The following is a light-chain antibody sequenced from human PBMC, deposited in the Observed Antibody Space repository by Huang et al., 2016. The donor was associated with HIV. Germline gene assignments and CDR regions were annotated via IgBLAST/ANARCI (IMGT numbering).Light chain of an antibody. V-gene: IGKV2-28*01. CDR1: QSLLHSPGYHY. J-gene: IGKJ5*01. Sequence: IVITQSPLSLPVTPGEPASISCRSSQSLLHSPGYHYLDWYLQKPGQAPQLLISLSSNRASGVPDRFSGSGSVTDFTLKISRVEAEDVGVYFCMQALQTPRTFGQGTRLEIK. CDR3: MQALQTPRT. CDR2: LSS.